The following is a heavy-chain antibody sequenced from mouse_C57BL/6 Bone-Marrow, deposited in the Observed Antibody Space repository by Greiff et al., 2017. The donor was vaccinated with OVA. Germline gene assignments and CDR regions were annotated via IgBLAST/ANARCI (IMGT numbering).Heavy chain of an antibody. CDR3: TRSYSNYYAMDY. D-gene: IGHD2-5*01. Sequence: VQLQQSGAELVRPGASVTLSCKASGYTFTDYEMHWVKQTPVHGLEWIGAIDPETGGTASNQKFKGKAILTADKSSSTAYMELRSLTSEDSAVYYCTRSYSNYYAMDYWGQGTSVTVSS. J-gene: IGHJ4*01. CDR1: GYTFTDYE. V-gene: IGHV1-15*01. CDR2: IDPETGGT.